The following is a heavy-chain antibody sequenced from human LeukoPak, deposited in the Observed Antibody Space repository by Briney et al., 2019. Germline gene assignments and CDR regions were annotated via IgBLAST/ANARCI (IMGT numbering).Heavy chain of an antibody. CDR2: VNPNNGVT. CDR1: EDTFTGYY. J-gene: IGHJ6*02. V-gene: IGHV1-2*02. CDR3: ATDHCTRTNCYEDYYHGMDV. Sequence: ASVRVTCKASEDTFTGYYIHWVRQAPGQGLEWMGWVNPNNGVTEYAQEFQGRVTMTRDTSLSTAYMELSRLRSDDTAVYYCATDHCTRTNCYEDYYHGMDVWGQGTTATVSS. D-gene: IGHD2-2*01.